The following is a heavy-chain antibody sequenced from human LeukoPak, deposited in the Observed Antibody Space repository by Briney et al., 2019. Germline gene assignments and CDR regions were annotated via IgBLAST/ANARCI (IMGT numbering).Heavy chain of an antibody. CDR2: IPCNGINT. D-gene: IGHD2-2*02. Sequence: RPGESLRLSCATSGFTFTSHAMNWVRQPPGKGLERVAPIPCNGINTYYASSVNRQFNISSDPSKNTLFLQMHSLRAEDTAVYYCAKPRADIPATVFDSWGQGALVTVSS. CDR3: AKPRADIPATVFDS. V-gene: IGHV3-23*05. CDR1: GFTFTSHA. J-gene: IGHJ4*02.